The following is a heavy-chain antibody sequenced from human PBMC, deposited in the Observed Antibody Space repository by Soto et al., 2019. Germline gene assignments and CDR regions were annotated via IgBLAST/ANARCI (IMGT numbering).Heavy chain of an antibody. Sequence: GGSLRLSCAASGFTFSSYAMSWVRQAPGKGLEWVSAISGSGGSTYYADSVKGRFTISRDNSKNTLYLQMNSLRAEDTAVYYCAKDWGGYGDYYYYYYMDVWGKGTTVTVSS. D-gene: IGHD5-12*01. J-gene: IGHJ6*03. CDR1: GFTFSSYA. CDR3: AKDWGGYGDYYYYYYMDV. V-gene: IGHV3-23*01. CDR2: ISGSGGST.